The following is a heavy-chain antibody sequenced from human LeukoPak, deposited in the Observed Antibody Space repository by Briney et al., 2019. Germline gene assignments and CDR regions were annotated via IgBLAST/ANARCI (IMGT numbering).Heavy chain of an antibody. CDR2: ISSSNSYI. D-gene: IGHD2-15*01. V-gene: IGHV3-21*01. Sequence: GGSLRLSCAASGFTLSTYSMNWVRQAPGKGLEWVSPISSSNSYIYYADSVKGRFTISRDNAKKSLYLQMNSLRAEDTAVYYCARSGGYCSGGSCYYYFDYWGQGTLVTVSS. J-gene: IGHJ4*02. CDR3: ARSGGYCSGGSCYYYFDY. CDR1: GFTLSTYS.